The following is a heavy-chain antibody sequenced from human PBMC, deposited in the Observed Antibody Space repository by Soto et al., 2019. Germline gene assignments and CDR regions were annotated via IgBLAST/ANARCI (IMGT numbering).Heavy chain of an antibody. D-gene: IGHD3-22*01. CDR2: IYYSGST. CDR3: ARSKKRGHSYYDSRVSLDAFDI. J-gene: IGHJ3*02. V-gene: IGHV4-59*02. CDR1: GGSVSSYY. Sequence: SETLSLTCTVSGGSVSSYYWSWIRQPPGKGLEWIGYIYYSGSTNYNPSLKSRVTISVDTSKNQFSLKLSSVTAADTAVYYCARSKKRGHSYYDSRVSLDAFDIWGQGTMVTVSS.